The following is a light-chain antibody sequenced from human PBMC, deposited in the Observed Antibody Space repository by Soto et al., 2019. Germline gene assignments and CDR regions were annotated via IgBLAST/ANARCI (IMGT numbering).Light chain of an antibody. CDR2: EGS. V-gene: IGLV2-23*01. J-gene: IGLJ3*02. CDR1: SSDVGSYNL. Sequence: QSALTQPASVSGYPGQSITISCNGTSSDVGSYNLVSWYQQHTGKAPKLMIYEGSKRPSGVSNRFSGSKSGNTASLTIAGLQAEDESDYYCCSYAGSSTWVFGGGTKLTVL. CDR3: CSYAGSSTWV.